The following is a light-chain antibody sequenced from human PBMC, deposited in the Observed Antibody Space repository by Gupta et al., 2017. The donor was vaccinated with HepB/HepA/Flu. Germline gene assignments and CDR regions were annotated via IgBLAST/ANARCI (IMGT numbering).Light chain of an antibody. CDR1: KSVLYSSNNKNY. CDR2: CAS. Sequence: DIVMTQSPDSLAVSLSERVTINCKSSKSVLYSSNNKNYLAWYQQKPGQPPKLLIYCASTRQSGVPDRFSGSGSGTDFTLTISSLQAEDVAVYYCQQYYTTPQTFGQGTKVEIK. V-gene: IGKV4-1*01. CDR3: QQYYTTPQT. J-gene: IGKJ1*01.